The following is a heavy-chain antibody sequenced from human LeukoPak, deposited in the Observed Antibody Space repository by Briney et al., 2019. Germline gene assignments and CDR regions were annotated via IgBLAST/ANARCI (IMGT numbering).Heavy chain of an antibody. V-gene: IGHV1-18*01. Sequence: ASVKVSCKASGYTFTSYGISWARQAPGQGLEWMGWISAYNGNTNYAQKLQGRVTMTTDTSTSTASMELRSLRSDDTAVYYWAVQQLAFNWFDPWGQGTLVTVSS. CDR1: GYTFTSYG. D-gene: IGHD6-13*01. CDR3: AVQQLAFNWFDP. J-gene: IGHJ5*02. CDR2: ISAYNGNT.